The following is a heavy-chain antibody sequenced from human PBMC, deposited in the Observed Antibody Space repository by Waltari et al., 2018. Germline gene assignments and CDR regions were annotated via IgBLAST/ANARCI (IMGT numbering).Heavy chain of an antibody. CDR3: ARDRPLDY. CDR2: FYTGGST. V-gene: IGHV3-66*01. J-gene: IGHJ4*02. Sequence: VQVVESGGGLVQPGGSLRLPCAASGFAVSNNYMSWVRQAPGKGLEWVSIFYTGGSTYYADSVQGRFTISRDISKNMLLLQMNSLRAEDTAIYYCARDRPLDYWGQGTLVTVSS. CDR1: GFAVSNNY.